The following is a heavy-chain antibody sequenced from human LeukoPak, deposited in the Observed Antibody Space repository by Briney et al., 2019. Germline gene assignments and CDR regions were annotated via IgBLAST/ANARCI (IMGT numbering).Heavy chain of an antibody. D-gene: IGHD3-16*01. Sequence: GGSLRLSCAASGFTFSSYEMNWVRQAPGKGLEWVSYISSSGSTIYYADSVKGRFTISRDNAKNSPYLQMNSLRAEDTAVYYCAREKPDSRYGGLDYWGQGTLVTVSS. J-gene: IGHJ4*02. CDR2: ISSSGSTI. CDR3: AREKPDSRYGGLDY. V-gene: IGHV3-48*03. CDR1: GFTFSSYE.